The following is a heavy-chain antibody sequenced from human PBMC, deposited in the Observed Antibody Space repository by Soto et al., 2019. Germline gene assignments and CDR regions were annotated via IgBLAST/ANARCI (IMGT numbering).Heavy chain of an antibody. V-gene: IGHV3-48*02. CDR2: ITSSSSTI. D-gene: IGHD2-21*02. CDR3: ARGRVGTAYFDY. J-gene: IGHJ4*02. CDR1: GFTFTSNS. Sequence: PGGSLRLSCAASGFTFTSNSMNWVRQAPGKGLEWISYITSSSSTIYYADSVKGRFTISRGNAKNSLYLQMNSLRDEDTAVYYCARGRVGTAYFDYWGQGALVTVSS.